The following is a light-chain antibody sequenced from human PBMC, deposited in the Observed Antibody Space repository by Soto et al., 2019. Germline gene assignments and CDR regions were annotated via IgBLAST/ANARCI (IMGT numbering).Light chain of an antibody. CDR3: QQYNVWPLT. J-gene: IGKJ4*01. V-gene: IGKV3-15*01. Sequence: EIVMTQSPATLSVSPGERATLSCRASQSVSSNLAGYQQKPGQTPKLLIYVASTRATGIPARFSGSGSGTECTLTISSLQYEDVAGYYCQQYNVWPLTFGGGTKVEFK. CDR2: VAS. CDR1: QSVSSN.